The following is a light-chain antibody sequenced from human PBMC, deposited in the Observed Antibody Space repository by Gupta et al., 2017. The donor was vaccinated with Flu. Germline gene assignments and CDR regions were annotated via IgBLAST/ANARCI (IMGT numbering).Light chain of an antibody. J-gene: IGLJ1*01. V-gene: IGLV2-14*04. CDR3: ISSTSVPSYV. Sequence: VSWYQQHPGRAPKLMIYDVSNRPSGVSNRFSGYKSGNTASLTISGLQAEDEADYYCISSTSVPSYVFGTGTKVTVL. CDR2: DVS.